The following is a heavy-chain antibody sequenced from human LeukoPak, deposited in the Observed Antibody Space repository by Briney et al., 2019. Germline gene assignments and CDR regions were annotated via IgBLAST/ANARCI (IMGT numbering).Heavy chain of an antibody. V-gene: IGHV3-23*01. CDR1: GFTFSSYA. J-gene: IGHJ5*02. D-gene: IGHD3-3*01. CDR2: ISGSGGST. CDR3: AKDDSRGSYYDFWSGYYTWFDP. Sequence: GESLRLSCAASGFTFSSYAMSWVRQAPGKGLEWVSAISGSGGSTYYADSVKGRFTISRDNSKNTLYLQMNSLRAEDTAVYYCAKDDSRGSYYDFWSGYYTWFDPWGQGTLVTVSS.